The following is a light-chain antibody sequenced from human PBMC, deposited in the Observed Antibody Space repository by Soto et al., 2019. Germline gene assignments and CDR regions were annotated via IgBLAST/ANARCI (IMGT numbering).Light chain of an antibody. J-gene: IGLJ1*01. V-gene: IGLV2-8*01. CDR2: EVS. CDR1: SSDVSGYNY. CDR3: SSYAGSNNFV. Sequence: QSALTQPPSASGSPGQSVTISCTGTSSDVSGYNYVSWYQQHPGKAPKLMIYEVSKRPSGVPDRFSGSKSGNTASLTVSGLQAEDEVDYYCSSYAGSNNFVFGTGTKLTVL.